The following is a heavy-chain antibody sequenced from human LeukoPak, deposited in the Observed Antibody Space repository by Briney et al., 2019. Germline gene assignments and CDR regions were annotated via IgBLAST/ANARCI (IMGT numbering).Heavy chain of an antibody. D-gene: IGHD6-13*01. CDR1: GGSISNYH. CDR2: IYYSGSA. J-gene: IGHJ4*02. Sequence: SETLSLTCSVSGGSISNYHWSWIRQPPGKGLEWIGYIYYSGSANYHPSLKSRVTISVDTSKNRFSLRLSSVTAADTAVYYCARVTGYMVEDYFDYWGQGTLVTVSS. CDR3: ARVTGYMVEDYFDY. V-gene: IGHV4-59*01.